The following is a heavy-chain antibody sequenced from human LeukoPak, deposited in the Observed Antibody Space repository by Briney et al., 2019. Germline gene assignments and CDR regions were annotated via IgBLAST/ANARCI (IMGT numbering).Heavy chain of an antibody. D-gene: IGHD3-9*01. CDR3: ARSYYDILTGYYLFDH. CDR1: GGSISSYY. J-gene: IGHJ4*02. Sequence: SETLSLTCTVSGGSISSYYWSWIRQPPGKGLEWIGYIYYSGSTNYNPSLKSRVTISVDTSKNQFSLKLSSVTAADTAVYYCARSYYDILTGYYLFDHWGQGTLVTVSS. CDR2: IYYSGST. V-gene: IGHV4-59*01.